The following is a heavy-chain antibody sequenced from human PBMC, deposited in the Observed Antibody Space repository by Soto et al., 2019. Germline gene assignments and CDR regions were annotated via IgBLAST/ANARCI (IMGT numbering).Heavy chain of an antibody. CDR3: ALSADWGGDAFDI. CDR2: MNPNSGNT. V-gene: IGHV1-8*01. CDR1: GYTFTSYD. J-gene: IGHJ3*02. D-gene: IGHD7-27*01. Sequence: SVKVSCKASGYTFTSYDINWVRQATGQGLEWMGWMNPNSGNTGYAQKFQGRVTMTRNTSISTAYMELSSLRSEDTAVYYCALSADWGGDAFDIWGQGTMVTVSS.